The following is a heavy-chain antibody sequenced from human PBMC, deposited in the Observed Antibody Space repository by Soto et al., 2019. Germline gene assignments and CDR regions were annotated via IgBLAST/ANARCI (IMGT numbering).Heavy chain of an antibody. D-gene: IGHD6-19*01. V-gene: IGHV3-23*01. Sequence: GGSLRLSCEVSGFTFSSYAMSWVRQSPGKGLEWVAVISGTGVSSQYADSVKGRFTISRDNSKNTLTLQMNSLRAEDTAVYYCAKPRLVAGLIKYVDFASWGQGTLVTVSS. J-gene: IGHJ4*02. CDR2: ISGTGVSS. CDR1: GFTFSSYA. CDR3: AKPRLVAGLIKYVDFAS.